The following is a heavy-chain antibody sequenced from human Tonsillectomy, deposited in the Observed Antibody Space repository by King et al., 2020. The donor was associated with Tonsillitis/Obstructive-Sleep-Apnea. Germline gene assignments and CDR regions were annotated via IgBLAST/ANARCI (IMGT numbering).Heavy chain of an antibody. Sequence: QLVQSGAEVKKPGESLKISCKGSGYSFTSYWIGWVRQIPGKGLEWMGSIYPGDSNTRYSPSFQGQVTITADKSISTAYLQWSSLKASDTAMYYCARRGVVVPAAPKYYYYYGMVVWGQGTTVTVSS. CDR3: ARRGVVVPAAPKYYYYYGMVV. CDR1: GYSFTSYW. D-gene: IGHD2-2*01. J-gene: IGHJ6*02. CDR2: IYPGDSNT. V-gene: IGHV5-51*03.